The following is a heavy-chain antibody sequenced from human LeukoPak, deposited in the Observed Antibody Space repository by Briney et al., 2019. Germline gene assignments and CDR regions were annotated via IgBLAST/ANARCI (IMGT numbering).Heavy chain of an antibody. CDR3: ARPRYCSSTSCYPEFDY. J-gene: IGHJ4*02. CDR1: GYTFTSYD. CDR2: MNPNSGNT. D-gene: IGHD2-2*01. Sequence: ASVKVSCKASGYTFTSYDINWVRQATGQGLEWMGWMNPNSGNTGYAQKFQGRVTMTRNTSISTAYMELSSLRSEDTAVYYCARPRYCSSTSCYPEFDYWGQGTLVTVSS. V-gene: IGHV1-8*01.